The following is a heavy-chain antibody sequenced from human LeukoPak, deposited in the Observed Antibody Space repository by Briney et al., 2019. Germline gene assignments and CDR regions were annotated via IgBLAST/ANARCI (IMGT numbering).Heavy chain of an antibody. CDR1: GYTFTSYY. V-gene: IGHV1-46*01. CDR3: ARGLKRGTYIYGMGY. CDR2: INPSGGST. Sequence: ASVKVSCKASGYTFTSYYMHWVRQAPGQGLEWMGIINPSGGSTSYAQKFQGRVTMTRDMSTSTVYMELSSLRSEDTAVYYCARGLKRGTYIYGMGYWGQGTLVTVSS. J-gene: IGHJ4*02. D-gene: IGHD5-18*01.